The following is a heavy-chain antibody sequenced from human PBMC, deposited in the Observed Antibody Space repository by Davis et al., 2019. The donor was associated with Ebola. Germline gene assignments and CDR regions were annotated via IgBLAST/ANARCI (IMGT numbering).Heavy chain of an antibody. D-gene: IGHD3-10*01. CDR3: VRDQSRGAGYYMDV. CDR2: INPKSGVT. CDR1: GFTSSDYY. V-gene: IGHV1-2*02. J-gene: IGHJ6*03. Sequence: ASVKVSCKASGFTSSDYYMNWVRQAPGQGLEWVGWINPKSGVTNYAQRFQGRVTMTRDTSISTAYMELSSLRSDDTAIFYCVRDQSRGAGYYMDVWGKGTTVTVSS.